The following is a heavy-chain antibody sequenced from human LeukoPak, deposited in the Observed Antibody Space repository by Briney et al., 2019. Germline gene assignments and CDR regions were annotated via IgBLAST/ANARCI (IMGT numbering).Heavy chain of an antibody. CDR1: GFTVSSNY. CDR2: IYSGGST. Sequence: RPGGSLRLSCAASGFTVSSNYMSWVRQAPGKGLEWVSVIYSGGSTYYADSVKGRFTISRDNSKNTLYLQMNSLRAEDTAVYYCAKGIVVVVAAGNHFDYWGQGTLVTVSS. J-gene: IGHJ4*02. V-gene: IGHV3-53*01. CDR3: AKGIVVVVAAGNHFDY. D-gene: IGHD2-15*01.